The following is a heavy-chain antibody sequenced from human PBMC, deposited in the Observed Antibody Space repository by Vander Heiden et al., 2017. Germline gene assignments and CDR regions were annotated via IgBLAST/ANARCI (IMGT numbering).Heavy chain of an antibody. CDR2: IIPIFGTA. J-gene: IGHJ4*02. CDR3: AAHRRGYSYDTFDY. CDR1: GGPLGSYA. V-gene: IGHV1-69*01. Sequence: QVQLVQSGAEVKKPGFSGKVCCNASGGPLGSYAISWVRQAPGQGLDGMGGIIPIFGTANYAQKFQGRVTITADESTSTAYMELSSLRSEDTAVYYCAAHRRGYSYDTFDYWGQGTLVTVSS. D-gene: IGHD5-18*01.